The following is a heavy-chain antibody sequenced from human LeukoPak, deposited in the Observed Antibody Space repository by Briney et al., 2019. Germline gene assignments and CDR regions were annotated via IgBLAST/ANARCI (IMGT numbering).Heavy chain of an antibody. D-gene: IGHD3-10*01. J-gene: IGHJ5*02. CDR1: GFTFSSYG. CDR3: AREQPPQRGSGSYPNWFDP. Sequence: GGSLRLSCAASGFTFSSYGMHWVRQAPGKGLEWVAVIWYDGSNKYYAGSVKGRFTISRDNSKNTLYLRMNSLRAEDTAVYYCAREQPPQRGSGSYPNWFDPWGQGTLVTVSS. CDR2: IWYDGSNK. V-gene: IGHV3-33*01.